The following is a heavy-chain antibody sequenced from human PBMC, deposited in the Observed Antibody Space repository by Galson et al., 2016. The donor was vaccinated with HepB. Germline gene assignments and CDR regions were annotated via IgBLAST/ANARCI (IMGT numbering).Heavy chain of an antibody. D-gene: IGHD4-17*01. CDR3: ARDKEDYVDGGGYNYFDP. J-gene: IGHJ5*02. CDR1: GGNFNIFG. V-gene: IGHV1-69*13. CDR2: IIPKFGTA. Sequence: SVKVSCKASGGNFNIFGINWVRQAPGQGLEWMGGIIPKFGTAQYPQKFQGRVTITADEATTTAYMDLSSLTSEDSAIYDCARDKEDYVDGGGYNYFDPWGQGTLVTVSS.